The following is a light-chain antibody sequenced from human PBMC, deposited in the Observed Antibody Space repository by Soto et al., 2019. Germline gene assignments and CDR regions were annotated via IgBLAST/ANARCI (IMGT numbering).Light chain of an antibody. CDR2: DVS. V-gene: IGLV2-14*01. J-gene: IGLJ1*01. Sequence: QSVLTQPASVSGSPGQSITISCTGTSSDVGCYNYVSWYQQHPGKAPKLMIYDVSKRPSGVSNRFSGSKSGNTASLTISGLQAEDEADYYCSSYISSSTLNVFGTG. CDR1: SSDVGCYNY. CDR3: SSYISSSTLNV.